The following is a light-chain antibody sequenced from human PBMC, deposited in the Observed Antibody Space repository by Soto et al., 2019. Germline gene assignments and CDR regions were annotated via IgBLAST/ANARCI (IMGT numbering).Light chain of an antibody. V-gene: IGKV3-11*01. CDR1: QSVSSY. CDR2: DAS. J-gene: IGKJ4*01. Sequence: EIVLTQSPATLSLSPGERATLSCRASQSVSSYLAWYQQKPGQAPRLLIYDASNRATGVPARFSGSGSGTDFPLTISSLEPDDFAVYYCQQRCNWPLTFGGGTNVEIK. CDR3: QQRCNWPLT.